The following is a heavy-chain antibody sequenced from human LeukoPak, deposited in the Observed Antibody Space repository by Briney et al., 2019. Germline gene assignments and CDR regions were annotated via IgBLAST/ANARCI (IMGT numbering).Heavy chain of an antibody. CDR2: ISYDGSNK. V-gene: IGHV3-30*18. CDR3: AKPRGLDYYDSSVILDY. J-gene: IGHJ4*02. Sequence: GGSLRLSCAASGFTFSSYGMHWVRQAPGKGLEWVAGISYDGSNKYYADSVKGRFTISRDNSKNTLYLQMNSLRAEDTAVYYCAKPRGLDYYDSSVILDYWGQGTLVTVSS. D-gene: IGHD3-22*01. CDR1: GFTFSSYG.